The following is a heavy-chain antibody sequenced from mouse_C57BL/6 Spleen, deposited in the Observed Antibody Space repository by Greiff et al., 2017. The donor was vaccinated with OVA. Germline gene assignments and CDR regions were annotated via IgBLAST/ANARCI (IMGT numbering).Heavy chain of an antibody. V-gene: IGHV1-50*01. CDR3: AGWDFAY. CDR2: IDPSDNYI. D-gene: IGHD2-2*01. J-gene: IGHJ3*01. CDR1: GYTFTNYW. Sequence: QVQLQQPGAELVKPGASVKLSCKASGYTFTNYWIQWVKQRPGQGLEWIGEIDPSDNYINYNQKFRGKATLTVDTSSSTAYLQLSSLTSEDSAVYYCAGWDFAYWGRGTLITVSA.